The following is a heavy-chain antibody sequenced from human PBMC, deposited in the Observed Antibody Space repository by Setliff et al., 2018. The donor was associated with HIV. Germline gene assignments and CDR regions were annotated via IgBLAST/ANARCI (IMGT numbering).Heavy chain of an antibody. Sequence: SETLSLTCTVSGGSISSGSYYWSWIRQPAGKGLEWIGRIYTSGSTNYNPSLKSRVTISVDTSKNQFSLKLSSVTAADTAVYYCARGPYTSSWYVSVYWFDPWGQGTLVTVSS. J-gene: IGHJ5*02. V-gene: IGHV4-61*02. CDR1: GGSISSGSYY. CDR3: ARGPYTSSWYVSVYWFDP. D-gene: IGHD6-13*01. CDR2: IYTSGST.